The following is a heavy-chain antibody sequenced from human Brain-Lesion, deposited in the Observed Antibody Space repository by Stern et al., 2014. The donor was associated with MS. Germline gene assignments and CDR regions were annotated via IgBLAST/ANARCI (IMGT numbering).Heavy chain of an antibody. CDR1: GYTFSSYD. Sequence: VQLEESGAEVKKPGASVKVSCEASGYTFSSYDITWVRQASGNGLEWMGWMNPYSGNTGYAQKFKGRVSMTSDPSISTVYMELTSLTSDDTAVYFCARAVRNQLLSEYWGQGTLVTVSS. V-gene: IGHV1-8*01. CDR2: MNPYSGNT. D-gene: IGHD2-2*01. CDR3: ARAVRNQLLSEY. J-gene: IGHJ4*02.